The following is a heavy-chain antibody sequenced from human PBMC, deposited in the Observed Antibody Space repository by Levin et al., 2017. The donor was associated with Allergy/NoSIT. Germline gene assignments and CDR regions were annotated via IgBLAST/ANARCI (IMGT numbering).Heavy chain of an antibody. CDR1: AVSGSSGSYY. CDR3: VRAAPNYYDSSGYSRLDHFDY. D-gene: IGHD3-22*01. Sequence: SETLSLTCTVSAVSGSSGSYYWSWIRQPPGKGLEWLGYVYYSGSTNYNPSLKSRLTISVDTSKNQFSLKLTSVTAADTAVYYCVRAAPNYYDSSGYSRLDHFDYWGQGTLVTVSS. V-gene: IGHV4-61*01. CDR2: VYYSGST. J-gene: IGHJ4*02.